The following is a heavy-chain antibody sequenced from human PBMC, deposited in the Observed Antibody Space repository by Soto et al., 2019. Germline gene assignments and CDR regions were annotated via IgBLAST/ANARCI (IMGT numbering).Heavy chain of an antibody. D-gene: IGHD3-10*01. Sequence: TLSLTCAVSGGSISSGGYYWSWIRQPPGKGLEWIGYIYHSGSTYYNPSLKSRVTISVDRSKNQFSLKLSSVTAADTAVYYCARGKYYGSGTHYNWFDPWGQGTLVTVSS. V-gene: IGHV4-30-2*01. CDR3: ARGKYYGSGTHYNWFDP. J-gene: IGHJ5*02. CDR2: IYHSGST. CDR1: GGSISSGGYY.